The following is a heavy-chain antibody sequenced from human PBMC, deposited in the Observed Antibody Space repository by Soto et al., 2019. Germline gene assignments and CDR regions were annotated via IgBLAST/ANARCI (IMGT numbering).Heavy chain of an antibody. CDR2: ISAYNGNT. D-gene: IGHD1-7*01. J-gene: IGHJ6*02. Sequence: ASVKVSCKASSYTFTSYGISWVRQAPGQGLEWMGWISAYNGNTNYAQKLQGRVTMTTDTSTSTAYMELRSLRSDDTAVYYCARSSPRTIYYYGMDVWGQGTTVTVSS. CDR1: SYTFTSYG. V-gene: IGHV1-18*04. CDR3: ARSSPRTIYYYGMDV.